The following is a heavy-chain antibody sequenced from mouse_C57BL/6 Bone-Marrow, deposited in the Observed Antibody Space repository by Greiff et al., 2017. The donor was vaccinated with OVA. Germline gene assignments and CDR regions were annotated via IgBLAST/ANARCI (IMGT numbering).Heavy chain of an antibody. CDR2: IWWDDYK. CDR1: GFSLSTFGMG. Sequence: QVTLKVSGPGILQPSQTLSLTCSFSGFSLSTFGMGVGWIRQPSGKGLEWLAHIWWDDYKYYNPALKSRLTISKETSKNKVFLKIANVDTADTATYYCARAEDGYYPGYWGQGTTLTVSS. V-gene: IGHV8-8*01. J-gene: IGHJ2*01. CDR3: ARAEDGYYPGY. D-gene: IGHD2-3*01.